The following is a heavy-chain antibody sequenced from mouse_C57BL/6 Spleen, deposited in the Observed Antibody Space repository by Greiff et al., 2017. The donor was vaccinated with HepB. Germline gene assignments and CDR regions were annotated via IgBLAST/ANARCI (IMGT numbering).Heavy chain of an antibody. Sequence: VKQRPGQGLEWIGRIHPSDSDTNYNQKFKGKATLTVDKSSSTAYMQLSSLTSEDSAVYYCALGITTVFGYWGQGTTLTVSS. J-gene: IGHJ2*01. D-gene: IGHD1-1*01. CDR3: ALGITTVFGY. V-gene: IGHV1-74*01. CDR2: IHPSDSDT.